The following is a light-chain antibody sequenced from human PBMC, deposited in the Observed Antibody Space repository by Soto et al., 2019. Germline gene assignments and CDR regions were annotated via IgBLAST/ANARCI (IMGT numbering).Light chain of an antibody. Sequence: QSALTQPASVSGSPGQSITISCTGTSSDVGSYSLLSWYQHHPGKAPKLIIYEVIKGPSGVSNRFSGSKSGNTASLRISGLQAEDAADYYCYTYAGGSTYLFGTGTKLTVL. CDR2: EVI. V-gene: IGLV2-23*02. CDR3: YTYAGGSTYL. CDR1: SSDVGSYSL. J-gene: IGLJ1*01.